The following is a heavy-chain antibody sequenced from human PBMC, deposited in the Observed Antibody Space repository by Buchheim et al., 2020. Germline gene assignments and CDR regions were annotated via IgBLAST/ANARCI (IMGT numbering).Heavy chain of an antibody. V-gene: IGHV3-30*14. CDR1: GFTFSSYA. Sequence: QVQLVESGGGVVQPGRSLRLSCAASGFTFSSYAMHWVRQAPGKGLEWVAVISYDGSNKYYADSVKGRFTISRDNSKNTPSLQMNSLRAEDTAVYYCAETTVTTGFDYWGQGTL. CDR3: AETTVTTGFDY. J-gene: IGHJ4*02. D-gene: IGHD4-17*01. CDR2: ISYDGSNK.